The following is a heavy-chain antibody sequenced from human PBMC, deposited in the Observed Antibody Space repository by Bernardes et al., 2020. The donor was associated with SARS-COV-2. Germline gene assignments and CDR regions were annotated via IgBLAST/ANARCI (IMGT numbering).Heavy chain of an antibody. V-gene: IGHV4-59*08. Sequence: SETLPLTCTVSGASIGRSYWSWIRQPPGQGLEWIGYIYYTGSTNYNPSLKSRVTMSIGTSKTQFSLKLSSVTAADTAVYYCARHPPREWAILGEFDYWGQGTLVTVSS. CDR1: GASIGRSY. D-gene: IGHD1-26*01. CDR2: IYYTGST. J-gene: IGHJ4*02. CDR3: ARHPPREWAILGEFDY.